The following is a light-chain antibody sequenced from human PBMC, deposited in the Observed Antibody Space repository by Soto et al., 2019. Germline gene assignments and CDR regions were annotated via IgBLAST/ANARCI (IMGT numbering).Light chain of an antibody. V-gene: IGKV3-15*01. Sequence: MLMTQSAATLTVSPGERVTLSCGTSHSGNSHVAWYQQKPGQAPRLLLYGASTRATGIPVRFSGSGSGTQFTLTISSLQPDDFATYYCQQYNSYSSTFGQGTKVDIK. CDR3: QQYNSYSST. CDR2: GAS. CDR1: HSGNSH. J-gene: IGKJ1*01.